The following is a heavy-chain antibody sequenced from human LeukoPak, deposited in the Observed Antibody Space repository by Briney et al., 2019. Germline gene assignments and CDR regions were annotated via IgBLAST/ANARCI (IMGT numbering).Heavy chain of an antibody. Sequence: GESLKISCKASGFNFDTNWIAWVRQMPGKGLGWMGIIFPSDSDTRYSPSFQGQVTISADKSITTAYLQWRSPTASDSAIYYCARLYGRYLDFWGQGTLVTVSS. CDR3: ARLYGRYLDF. D-gene: IGHD3-16*02. V-gene: IGHV5-51*01. J-gene: IGHJ4*02. CDR2: IFPSDSDT. CDR1: GFNFDTNW.